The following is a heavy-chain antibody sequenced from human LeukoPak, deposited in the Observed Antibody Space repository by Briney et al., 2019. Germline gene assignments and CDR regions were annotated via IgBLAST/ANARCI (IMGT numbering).Heavy chain of an antibody. Sequence: GGSLRLSCAASGFTFSNAWMNWVRQAPGKGLEWVGRIKSKTVGGTTDYAAPVKGRFTISRDDSKNTLYLQMNSLKTEDTAVYYCTIQTPSGSSFDYWGQGTLVTVSS. J-gene: IGHJ4*02. CDR3: TIQTPSGSSFDY. CDR2: IKSKTVGGTT. CDR1: GFTFSNAW. V-gene: IGHV3-15*07. D-gene: IGHD1-26*01.